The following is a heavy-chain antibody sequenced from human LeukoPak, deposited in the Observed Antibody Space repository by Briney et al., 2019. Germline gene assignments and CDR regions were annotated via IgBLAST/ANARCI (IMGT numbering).Heavy chain of an antibody. J-gene: IGHJ5*02. CDR2: INPNSGGT. CDR3: ARGQSSNYDFWSGYANWFDP. V-gene: IGHV1-2*04. Sequence: ASVKVSCKASGYTFTSYGISWVRQAPGQGLEWMGWINPNSGGTNYAQKFQGWVTMTRDTSISTAYMELSRLRSDDTAVYYCARGQSSNYDFWSGYANWFDPWGQGTLVTVSS. D-gene: IGHD3-3*01. CDR1: GYTFTSYG.